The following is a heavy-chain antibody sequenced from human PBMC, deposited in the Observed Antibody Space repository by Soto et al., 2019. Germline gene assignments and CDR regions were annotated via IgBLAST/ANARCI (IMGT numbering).Heavy chain of an antibody. D-gene: IGHD3-10*01. CDR3: ARDTIGGSDY. CDR1: GFTFSSYA. V-gene: IGHV3-30-3*01. J-gene: IGHJ4*02. CDR2: ISYDGSNK. Sequence: QVQLVESGGGVVQPGRSLRLSCAASGFTFSSYAMHWVRQAPGKGLEWVAVISYDGSNKYYADSVKGRFTISRDNSKNTLYLQMNSLRAEDTAVYYCARDTIGGSDYWGQGTLVTVSS.